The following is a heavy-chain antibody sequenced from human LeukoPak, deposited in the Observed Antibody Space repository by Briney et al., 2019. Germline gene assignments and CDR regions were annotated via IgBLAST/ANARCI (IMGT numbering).Heavy chain of an antibody. CDR2: IYYSGST. CDR1: GGSISSYY. CDR3: ACSIAAAGMGENWFDP. D-gene: IGHD6-13*01. J-gene: IGHJ5*02. Sequence: PSETLSLTCTVSGGSISSYYWSWIRHPPGKGLEWIGYIYYSGSTNYNPSLKSRVTISVDTSKNQFSLKLSSVTAADTAVYYCACSIAAAGMGENWFDPWGQGTLVAVSS. V-gene: IGHV4-59*01.